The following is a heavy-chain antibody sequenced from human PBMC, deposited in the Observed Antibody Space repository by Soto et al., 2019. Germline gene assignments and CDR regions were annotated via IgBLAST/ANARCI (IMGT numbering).Heavy chain of an antibody. J-gene: IGHJ4*02. CDR2: ISGSGGRA. CDR3: AKDRYCSSTSCYAGYH. V-gene: IGHV3-23*01. Sequence: GGSLRLSCAATGFPFTSYAMSWVRQAPGKGLEWVSSISGSGGRASYADPVKGRFTISRDSSKNTLYLQMNSLRAEDTAVYYCAKDRYCSSTSCYAGYHWGQGTLVTVSS. D-gene: IGHD2-2*01. CDR1: GFPFTSYA.